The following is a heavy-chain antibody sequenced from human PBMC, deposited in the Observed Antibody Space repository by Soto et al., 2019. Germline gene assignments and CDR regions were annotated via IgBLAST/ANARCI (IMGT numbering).Heavy chain of an antibody. Sequence: QVQLVESGGGMVQPGRSLRLSCAASGFTFSSYGMHWVRQAPGKGLEWVAVISYDGSNKYYADSVKGRFTISRDNSKNTLYLQMNSLRAEDTAVYYCAKEGWRSYYYGMDVWGQGTTVTVSS. D-gene: IGHD2-15*01. J-gene: IGHJ6*02. CDR1: GFTFSSYG. CDR3: AKEGWRSYYYGMDV. CDR2: ISYDGSNK. V-gene: IGHV3-30*18.